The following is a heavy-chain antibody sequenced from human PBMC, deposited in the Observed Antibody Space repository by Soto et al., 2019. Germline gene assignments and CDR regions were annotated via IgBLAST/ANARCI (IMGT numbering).Heavy chain of an antibody. Sequence: EVQLVESGGGLVQPGGSLRLSCAASAFMFSSYAMHWVRQAPEKGLEYVSTISSSGDSTYYANSVKGRFTISRDNSKNTLYLQMGSLRAEDMAVYSCARRAFSGSGDAAYFDYWCQGTQVTVSS. J-gene: IGHJ4*02. CDR3: ARRAFSGSGDAAYFDY. CDR1: AFMFSSYA. V-gene: IGHV3-64*01. D-gene: IGHD2-15*01. CDR2: ISSSGDST.